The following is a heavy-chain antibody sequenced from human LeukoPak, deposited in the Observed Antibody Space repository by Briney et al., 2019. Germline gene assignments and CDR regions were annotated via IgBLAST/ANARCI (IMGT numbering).Heavy chain of an antibody. CDR2: ISWNSGSI. Sequence: PGRSLRLSCAASGFTFDDYAMHWVRQAPGKGLEWVSGISWNSGSIGYADCVKGRFTISRDNAKNSLYLQMNSLRAEDTALYYCAKDRWGNYYDSSGYLNDAFDIWGQGTMVTVSS. CDR3: AKDRWGNYYDSSGYLNDAFDI. V-gene: IGHV3-9*01. CDR1: GFTFDDYA. D-gene: IGHD3-22*01. J-gene: IGHJ3*02.